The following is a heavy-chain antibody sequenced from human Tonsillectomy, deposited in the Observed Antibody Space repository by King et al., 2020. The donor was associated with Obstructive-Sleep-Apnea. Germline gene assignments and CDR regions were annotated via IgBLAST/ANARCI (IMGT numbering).Heavy chain of an antibody. CDR3: AKDMGFDTGGGFDY. Sequence: VQLVESGGGLVQPGRSLRLSCAASGFNLGNYAIHWVRQVPGEGLDGVSGLSWTCGNSSYSDSVKGRFTITRDNAQNSLYLQMNSLRAEDTALYYCAKDMGFDTGGGFDYWGQGALVTVFS. V-gene: IGHV3-9*01. J-gene: IGHJ4*02. D-gene: IGHD1-26*01. CDR1: GFNLGNYA. CDR2: LSWTCGNS.